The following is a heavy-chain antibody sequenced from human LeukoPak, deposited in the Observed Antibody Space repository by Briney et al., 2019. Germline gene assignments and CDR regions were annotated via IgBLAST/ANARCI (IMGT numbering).Heavy chain of an antibody. D-gene: IGHD2-2*01. CDR3: AKDIVVVPAAGRAEDY. Sequence: GGSLRLSCAASGFTFSSYAMSWVRQAPGKGLEWVSAISGSGGSTYYADSVKGRFTISRDNSKNTLYLQMNSLRAEDTAVYYCAKDIVVVPAAGRAEDYWGQGTLVTVSS. CDR1: GFTFSSYA. J-gene: IGHJ4*02. CDR2: ISGSGGST. V-gene: IGHV3-23*01.